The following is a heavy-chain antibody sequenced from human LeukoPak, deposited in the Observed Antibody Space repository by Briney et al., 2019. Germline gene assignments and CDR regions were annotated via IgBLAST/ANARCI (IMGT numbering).Heavy chain of an antibody. CDR1: GFTFSDYS. D-gene: IGHD4-23*01. Sequence: GGSLRLSSAASGFTFSDYSMNWVRQAPGKGLEWVSYISSSSSYIYYADSVKGRFTISRENAKNTLYLQMNSLRAGDTAVYYCARAVDYGGNLWAFDIWGQGTMVTVSS. V-gene: IGHV3-21*05. CDR3: ARAVDYGGNLWAFDI. J-gene: IGHJ3*02. CDR2: ISSSSSYI.